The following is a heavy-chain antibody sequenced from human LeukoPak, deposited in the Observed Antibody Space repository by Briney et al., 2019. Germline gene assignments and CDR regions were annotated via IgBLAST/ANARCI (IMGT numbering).Heavy chain of an antibody. V-gene: IGHV4-4*07. CDR3: ARDRKQWLSHDAFDI. CDR2: IYTGGST. Sequence: SETLSLTCTVSGGSISSYYWSWIRQPAGKGLEWIGRIYTGGSTNYNPSLKSRVTMSVDTSKNQFSLKLSSVTAADTAVYYCARDRKQWLSHDAFDIWGQGTMVTVSS. J-gene: IGHJ3*02. CDR1: GGSISSYY. D-gene: IGHD6-19*01.